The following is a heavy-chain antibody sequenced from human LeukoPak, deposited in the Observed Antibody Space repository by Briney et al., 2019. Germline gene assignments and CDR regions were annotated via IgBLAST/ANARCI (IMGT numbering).Heavy chain of an antibody. V-gene: IGHV4-59*01. Sequence: PSETLSLTCTVSGGSISSYYWSWIRQPPGKGLEWIGYIYYSGSTNYNPSLKSRVTISVDTSKNQFSLKLSSVTAADTAVYYCARDRRIYCSSTSCYHYYYYMDVWGKGTTVTVSS. CDR1: GGSISSYY. CDR3: ARDRRIYCSSTSCYHYYYYMDV. J-gene: IGHJ6*03. D-gene: IGHD2-2*01. CDR2: IYYSGST.